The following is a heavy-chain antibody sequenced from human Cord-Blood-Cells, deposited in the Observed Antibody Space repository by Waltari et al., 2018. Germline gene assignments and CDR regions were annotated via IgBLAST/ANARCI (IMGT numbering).Heavy chain of an antibody. CDR2: ISYDGSNK. CDR1: GFTFSSYA. Sequence: QVQLVESGGGVVQPGRSLRLSCAASGFTFSSYAMHWVRQAPGKGLEWVAVISYDGSNKYYADSVKGRFTISRDNSKNTLYLQMNSLRAEDTAVYYCARESGDAFDIWGQGTMVTFSS. D-gene: IGHD7-27*01. CDR3: ARESGDAFDI. V-gene: IGHV3-30*04. J-gene: IGHJ3*02.